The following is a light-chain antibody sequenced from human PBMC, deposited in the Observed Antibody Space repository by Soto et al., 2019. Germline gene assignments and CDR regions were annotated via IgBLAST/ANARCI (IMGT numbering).Light chain of an antibody. CDR3: QQRSNWLVT. J-gene: IGKJ4*01. Sequence: EIVLTQSPATLSLSPGERATLSCRASQSVSSYLAWYQQKPGQAPRLLIYDASNRATGIPARFSGRGSGTDFTLTISSREPEDFAVYYCQQRSNWLVTFGGGTKVEIK. CDR2: DAS. CDR1: QSVSSY. V-gene: IGKV3-11*01.